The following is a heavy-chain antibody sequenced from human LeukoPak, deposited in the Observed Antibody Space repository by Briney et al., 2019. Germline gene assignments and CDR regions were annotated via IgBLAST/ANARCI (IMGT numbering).Heavy chain of an antibody. CDR3: VRIWTGSSRIDY. D-gene: IGHD2-2*01. Sequence: PSETLSLTCAVYGGSFSGYYWSWIRQPPGKGLEWIGEINHSGSTNYNPSLKSRVTMSVDTSKSQFSLKLSSVTAADTAVYYCVRIWTGSSRIDYWGQGTLVTVSS. CDR1: GGSFSGYY. J-gene: IGHJ4*02. CDR2: INHSGST. V-gene: IGHV4-34*01.